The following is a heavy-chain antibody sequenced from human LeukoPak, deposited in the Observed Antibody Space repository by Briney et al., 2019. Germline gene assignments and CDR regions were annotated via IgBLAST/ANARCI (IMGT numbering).Heavy chain of an antibody. CDR3: AYYYDSSGDY. Sequence: GGSLRLSCAASGFTFSSYGMHWVRQAPGKGLEWVAFIRYDGSNKYYADSVKGRFTISRDNSKNTLYLQMNSLRAEDPAVYYCAYYYDSSGDYWGQGTLVTVSS. CDR1: GFTFSSYG. J-gene: IGHJ4*02. V-gene: IGHV3-30*02. CDR2: IRYDGSNK. D-gene: IGHD3-22*01.